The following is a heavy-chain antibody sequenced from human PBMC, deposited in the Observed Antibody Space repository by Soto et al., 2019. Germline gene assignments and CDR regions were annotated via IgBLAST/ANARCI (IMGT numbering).Heavy chain of an antibody. CDR1: GFTFSSYS. D-gene: IGHD6-6*01. CDR2: ISSSSSYI. J-gene: IGHJ5*02. CDR3: ARDATIAARPGWFDP. V-gene: IGHV3-21*01. Sequence: LRLSCAASGFTFSSYSMNWVRQAPGKGLEWVSSISSSSSYIYYADSVKGRFTISRDNAKNSLYLQMNSLRAEDTAVYYCARDATIAARPGWFDPWGQGTLVTVSS.